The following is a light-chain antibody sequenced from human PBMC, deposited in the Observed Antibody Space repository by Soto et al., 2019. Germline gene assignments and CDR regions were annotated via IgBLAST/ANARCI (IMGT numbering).Light chain of an antibody. CDR3: MQGTHWPRC. CDR2: KVS. Sequence: DVVMTQSPLSLPVTLGQPASISCRSSQSLVYSDGNTYLNWFQQRPGQSPRRLIYKVSNRDSGVPDRFSGSGSGTDFTLKISRVEAADIGVYYCMQGTHWPRCFGGGTKVEIK. CDR1: QSLVYSDGNTY. V-gene: IGKV2-30*01. J-gene: IGKJ4*01.